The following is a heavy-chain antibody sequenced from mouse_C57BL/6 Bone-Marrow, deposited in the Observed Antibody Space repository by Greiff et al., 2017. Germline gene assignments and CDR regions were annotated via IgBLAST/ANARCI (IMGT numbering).Heavy chain of an antibody. Sequence: QLQQSGAELVRPGTSVKVSCKASGYAFTNYLIEWVKQRPGQGLEWIGVINPGSGGTNYNEKFKGKATLTADKSSSTAYMQLSSLTSEDSAVYFCARSKNWDSWFAYWGQGTLVTVSA. CDR1: GYAFTNYL. CDR2: INPGSGGT. CDR3: ARSKNWDSWFAY. J-gene: IGHJ3*01. D-gene: IGHD4-1*01. V-gene: IGHV1-54*01.